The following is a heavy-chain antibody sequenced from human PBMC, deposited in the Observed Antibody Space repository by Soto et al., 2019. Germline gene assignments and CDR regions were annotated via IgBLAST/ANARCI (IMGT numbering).Heavy chain of an antibody. V-gene: IGHV4-59*01. CDR3: AGGCSGGSCYGSGYYYYMDV. CDR1: GGSISSYY. Sequence: SETLSLTCTVSGGSISSYYWSWIRQPPGKGLEWIGYIYYSGSTNYNPSLKSRVTISVDTSKNQFSLKLSSVTAADTAVYYCAGGCSGGSCYGSGYYYYMDVWGKGTTVTVSS. J-gene: IGHJ6*03. D-gene: IGHD2-15*01. CDR2: IYYSGST.